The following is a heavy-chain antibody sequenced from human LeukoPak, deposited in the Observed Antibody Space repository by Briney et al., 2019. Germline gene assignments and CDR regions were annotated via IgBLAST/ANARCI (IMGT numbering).Heavy chain of an antibody. CDR3: AKDTCSGGSCYSSDPFYYYGMDV. CDR2: ISGSGGST. V-gene: IGHV3-23*01. CDR1: GFTFSSYA. Sequence: GGSLRLSCAASGFTFSSYAMSWVRQAPGKGLEWVSAISGSGGSTYYADSVKGRFTISRDNSKNTLYLQMNSLRAEDTAVYYWAKDTCSGGSCYSSDPFYYYGMDVWGQGTTVTVSS. D-gene: IGHD2-15*01. J-gene: IGHJ6*02.